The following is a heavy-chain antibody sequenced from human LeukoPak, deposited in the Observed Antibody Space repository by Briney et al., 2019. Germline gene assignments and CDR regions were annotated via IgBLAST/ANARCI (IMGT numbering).Heavy chain of an antibody. D-gene: IGHD6-19*01. CDR3: ARAVAVAGFDY. CDR1: GGSFSGYY. Sequence: SETLSLTCAVYGGSFSGYYWSWIRQPTGKGLEWIGEINHSGSTNYNPSLKSRVTISVDTSKNQFSLKLSSVTAADTAVYYCARAVAVAGFDYWGQGTLVTVSS. CDR2: INHSGST. V-gene: IGHV4-34*01. J-gene: IGHJ4*02.